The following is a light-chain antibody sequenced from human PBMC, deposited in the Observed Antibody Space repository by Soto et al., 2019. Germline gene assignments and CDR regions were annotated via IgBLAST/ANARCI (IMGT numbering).Light chain of an antibody. Sequence: RSALCWVGRERSSRWSPAHQRISNSLAWYQQKPGQAPSLLIFDASKRATGIPDRFSGSGSGTDFTLTSSRREPEDFAVYYCKHSSQLPWTFGQGTKVDIK. CDR2: DAS. CDR3: KHSSQLPWT. J-gene: IGKJ1*01. V-gene: IGKV3-11*01. CDR1: QRISNS.